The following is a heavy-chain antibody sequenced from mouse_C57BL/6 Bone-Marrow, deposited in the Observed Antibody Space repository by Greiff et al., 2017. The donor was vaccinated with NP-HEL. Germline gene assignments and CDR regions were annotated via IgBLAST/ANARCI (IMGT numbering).Heavy chain of an antibody. Sequence: VQLQQSGPELVKPGASVKISCKASGYSFTDYNMNWVKQSNGKSLEWIGVINPNYGTTSYNQKFKGKATLTVDQSSSTAYMQLNSLTSEDSAVYYCAREGIYYGYPIDRAMDYWGQGTSVTVSS. CDR2: INPNYGTT. J-gene: IGHJ4*01. CDR1: GYSFTDYN. CDR3: AREGIYYGYPIDRAMDY. D-gene: IGHD2-2*01. V-gene: IGHV1-39*01.